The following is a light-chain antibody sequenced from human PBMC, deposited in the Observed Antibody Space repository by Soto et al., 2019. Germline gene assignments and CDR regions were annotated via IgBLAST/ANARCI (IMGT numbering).Light chain of an antibody. CDR2: WAS. Sequence: DIVMTQSPDSLAVSLGERATINCKSSQSGLYSSNNKNYLAWYQQKPGQPPKLLIYWASTRESGVPDRFSGSASGTDFTLTISSLQAEDVAVYYCRQYYSTPLTFGGGTKVEIK. V-gene: IGKV4-1*01. CDR1: QSGLYSSNNKNY. CDR3: RQYYSTPLT. J-gene: IGKJ4*01.